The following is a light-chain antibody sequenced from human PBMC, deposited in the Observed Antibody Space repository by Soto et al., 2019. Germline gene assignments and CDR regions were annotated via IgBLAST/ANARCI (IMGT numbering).Light chain of an antibody. Sequence: EIVLTQSPASLSLSPGERAALSCRASQSVDRFLAWYQQKPGQAPRLLIYDASNRATGIPARFSGSGSGTDFTLTISSLEPEDSAVYYCQQRSNWRTFGGGTKVEIK. J-gene: IGKJ4*01. CDR3: QQRSNWRT. CDR2: DAS. V-gene: IGKV3-11*01. CDR1: QSVDRF.